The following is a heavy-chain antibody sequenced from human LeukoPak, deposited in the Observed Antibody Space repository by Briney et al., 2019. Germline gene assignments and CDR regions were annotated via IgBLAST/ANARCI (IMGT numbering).Heavy chain of an antibody. Sequence: SETLSLTCAVYGGSFSGYYWSWVRQPPGKGLEWVGEINHSGSSNYNPSLKSRVTISVDTSNHQFSLKLTSVTAADTAVYYCARGRYYDYVWGSYRQRYFDYWGQGTLVTVSS. CDR2: INHSGSS. CDR1: GGSFSGYY. D-gene: IGHD3-16*02. J-gene: IGHJ4*02. CDR3: ARGRYYDYVWGSYRQRYFDY. V-gene: IGHV4-34*01.